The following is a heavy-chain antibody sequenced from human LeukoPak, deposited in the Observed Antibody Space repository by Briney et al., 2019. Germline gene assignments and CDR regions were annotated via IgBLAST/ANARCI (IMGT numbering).Heavy chain of an antibody. V-gene: IGHV3-23*01. Sequence: GGSLRLTCAASGFTFSSYALSWVRQAPGKGLEWVSSISGSGVSTFYADSVKGRFTISRDNSKNTLYLQMNSLRAEDTAVYYCARGFDSKSTYFDYWGQGTLLTVSS. J-gene: IGHJ4*02. CDR2: ISGSGVST. D-gene: IGHD5-12*01. CDR3: ARGFDSKSTYFDY. CDR1: GFTFSSYA.